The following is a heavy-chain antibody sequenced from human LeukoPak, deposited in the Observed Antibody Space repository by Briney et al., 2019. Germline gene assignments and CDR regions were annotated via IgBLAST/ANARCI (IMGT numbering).Heavy chain of an antibody. CDR3: VKRTTVHYYYDY. Sequence: PGGSLRLSCSASGFTFSIYPMHWVRQAPGRGLEYVSSISSDGDSTYHADSVKGRFTISRDNSKDTLYLQTSSLRPEDSAVYYCVKRTTVHYYYDYWGRGTLVTVSS. CDR1: GFTFSIYP. V-gene: IGHV3-64D*06. J-gene: IGHJ4*02. CDR2: ISSDGDST. D-gene: IGHD1-1*01.